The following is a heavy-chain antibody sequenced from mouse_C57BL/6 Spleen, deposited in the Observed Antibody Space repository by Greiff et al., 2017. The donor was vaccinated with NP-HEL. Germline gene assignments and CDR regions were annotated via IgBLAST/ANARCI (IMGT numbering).Heavy chain of an antibody. CDR1: GYTFTSYW. CDR3: ARWAAQATPWFAY. V-gene: IGHV1-64*01. J-gene: IGHJ3*01. Sequence: QVQLKQPGAELVKPGASVKLSCKASGYTFTSYWMHWVKQRPGQGLEWIGMIHPNSGSTNYNEKFKSKATLTVDKSSSTAYMQLSSLTSEDSAVYYCARWAAQATPWFAYWGQGTLVTVSA. D-gene: IGHD3-2*02. CDR2: IHPNSGST.